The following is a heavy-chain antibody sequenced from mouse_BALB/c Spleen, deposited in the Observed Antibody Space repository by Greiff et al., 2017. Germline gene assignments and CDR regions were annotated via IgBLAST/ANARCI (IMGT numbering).Heavy chain of an antibody. J-gene: IGHJ4*01. Sequence: EVKLVESGGGLVQPGGSRKLSCAASGFTFSSFGMHWVRQAPEKGLEWVAYICSGSSTIYYADTVKGRFTISRDNPKNTLFLQMTSLRSEDTAMYYSARRGVYAMDYWGQGTSVTVSS. CDR2: ICSGSSTI. CDR1: GFTFSSFG. CDR3: ARRGVYAMDY. V-gene: IGHV5-17*02.